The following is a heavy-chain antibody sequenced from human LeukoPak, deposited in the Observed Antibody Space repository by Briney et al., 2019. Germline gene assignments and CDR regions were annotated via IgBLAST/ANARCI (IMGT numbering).Heavy chain of an antibody. CDR1: GGSISSYY. J-gene: IGHJ4*02. Sequence: SETLSLTCTVSGGSISSYYWSWIRQPPGKGLEWIGYIYYSGSTNYNPSLKSRVTISVDTSKNQFSLKLSSVTAADTAVYYCARGVTATHGSGSHPGHLDYWGQGTLVTVSS. D-gene: IGHD3-10*01. CDR3: ARGVTATHGSGSHPGHLDY. V-gene: IGHV4-59*01. CDR2: IYYSGST.